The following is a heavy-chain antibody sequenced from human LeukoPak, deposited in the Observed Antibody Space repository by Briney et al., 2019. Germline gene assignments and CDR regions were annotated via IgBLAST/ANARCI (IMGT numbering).Heavy chain of an antibody. Sequence: PGGSLRLSCAASGFXFSNYAIHWVRQAPGKGLEWVAFISYGGSNEYYADSVKGRFTISRDNSKNRLYLQMNSLRAEDTAVYYCAKDRQGGYGDYWEWGQGTLVTVSS. D-gene: IGHD4-17*01. V-gene: IGHV3-30*18. CDR1: GFXFSNYA. J-gene: IGHJ1*01. CDR3: AKDRQGGYGDYWE. CDR2: ISYGGSNE.